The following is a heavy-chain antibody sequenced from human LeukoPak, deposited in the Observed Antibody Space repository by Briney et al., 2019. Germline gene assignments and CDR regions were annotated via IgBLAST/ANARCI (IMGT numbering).Heavy chain of an antibody. J-gene: IGHJ4*02. D-gene: IGHD3-22*01. CDR3: ARRPSSGYYGSHFDY. V-gene: IGHV5-51*01. Sequence: GESLKISCKASGYSFASYWIGWVRQMPGKGLEWMGIIYPGDSDTRYSPSFDGQVTISAEKSISTAYLQWNSLKTSGTAMYYCARRPSSGYYGSHFDYWGQGTLVTVSS. CDR1: GYSFASYW. CDR2: IYPGDSDT.